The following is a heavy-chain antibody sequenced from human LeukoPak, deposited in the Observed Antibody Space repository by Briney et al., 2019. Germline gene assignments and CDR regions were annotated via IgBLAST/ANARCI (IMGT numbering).Heavy chain of an antibody. CDR3: ASPDCSGGSCYTEPNLDY. CDR1: GGTFSSYA. J-gene: IGHJ4*02. D-gene: IGHD2-15*01. Sequence: SVKVSCKASGGTFSSYAISWVRQAPGQGLEWMGRIIPIFGTANYAQKFQGRVTITTDESTSTAYMELSSLRSEDTAVYYCASPDCSGGSCYTEPNLDYWGQGTLVTVSS. CDR2: IIPIFGTA. V-gene: IGHV1-69*05.